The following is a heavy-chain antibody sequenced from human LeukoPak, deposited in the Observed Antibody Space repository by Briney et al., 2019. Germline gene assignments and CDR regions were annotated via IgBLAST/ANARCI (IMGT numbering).Heavy chain of an antibody. CDR2: IYYSGST. V-gene: IGHV4-39*01. CDR1: GGSISSSSYY. D-gene: IGHD3-22*01. CDR3: ARQEFGIVVVTKHYYFDY. Sequence: PSETLSLTCTVSGGSISSSSYYWGWIRQPPGKGLEWIGSIYYSGSTYYNPSPKGRVTISVDTSKNQFSLKLSSVTAADTAVYYCARQEFGIVVVTKHYYFDYWGQGTLVTVSS. J-gene: IGHJ4*02.